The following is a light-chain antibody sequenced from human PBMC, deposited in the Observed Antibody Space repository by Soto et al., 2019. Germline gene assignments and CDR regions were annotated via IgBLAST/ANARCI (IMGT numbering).Light chain of an antibody. V-gene: IGLV2-8*01. Sequence: LTQPPSASGSPGQSVTISCTGTSSDVGGYNYVSWYQQHPGKAPKLMIYEVTTRPSGVPDRFSGSKSGNTASLTVSGLQAEDEADYYCSSYAGSNNLVFGGGTKVTVL. CDR3: SSYAGSNNLV. J-gene: IGLJ2*01. CDR2: EVT. CDR1: SSDVGGYNY.